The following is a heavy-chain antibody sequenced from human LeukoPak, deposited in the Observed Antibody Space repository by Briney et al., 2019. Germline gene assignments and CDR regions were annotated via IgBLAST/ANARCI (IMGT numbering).Heavy chain of an antibody. D-gene: IGHD5-12*01. CDR1: GFTFSTYA. CDR2: ISGSGGST. Sequence: GGSLRLSCAASGFTFSTYAMSWVRQAPGKGLEWVSAISGSGGSTYYADSVKGRFTISRDNSKNTLYLQMNSLRAEDTAVYYCAKDRPGLYSGFDPPQSWGQGTLVTVSS. J-gene: IGHJ5*02. CDR3: AKDRPGLYSGFDPPQS. V-gene: IGHV3-23*01.